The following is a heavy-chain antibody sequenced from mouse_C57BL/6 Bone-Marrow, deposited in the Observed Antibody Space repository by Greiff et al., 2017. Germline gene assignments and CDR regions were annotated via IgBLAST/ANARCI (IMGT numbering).Heavy chain of an antibody. CDR3: LIYNYGNCYDAMCY. D-gene: IGHD1-1*01. CDR1: GYTFSSYW. CDR2: IYPGDGDT. V-gene: IGHV1-80*01. J-gene: IGHJ4*01. Sequence: VQLQQSGAELVKPGASVKISCKASGYTFSSYWMNWVKQRPGKGLEWIGQIYPGDGDTNYNGKFKGKATLTADKSSSAAYMQLSSLTSEDSAVYFGLIYNYGNCYDAMCYWGQGASVTVSS.